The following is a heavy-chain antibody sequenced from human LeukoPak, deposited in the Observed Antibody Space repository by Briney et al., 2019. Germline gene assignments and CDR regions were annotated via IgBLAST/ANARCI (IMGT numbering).Heavy chain of an antibody. CDR2: ISSSSSYI. D-gene: IGHD3-10*01. V-gene: IGHV3-21*04. CDR3: ARVSAAGSPAAFDI. Sequence: GGSLRLSCAASGFTFSSYAMSWVRQAPGKGLEWVSSISSSSSYIYYADSVKGRFTISRDNAKNSLYLQMNSLRAEDTALYHCARVSAAGSPAAFDIWGQGTMVTVSS. CDR1: GFTFSSYA. J-gene: IGHJ3*02.